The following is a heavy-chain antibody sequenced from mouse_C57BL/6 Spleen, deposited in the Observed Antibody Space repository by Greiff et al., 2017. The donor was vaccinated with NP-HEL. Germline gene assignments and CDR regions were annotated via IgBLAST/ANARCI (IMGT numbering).Heavy chain of an antibody. CDR2: IWSGGST. CDR3: AREGYINYRYFDV. D-gene: IGHD2-5*01. J-gene: IGHJ1*03. CDR1: GFSLTSYG. Sequence: VQLQQSGPGLVQPSQSLSITCTVSGFSLTSYGVHWVRQSPGKGLEWLGVIWSGGSTDYNAAFISRLSISKDNAKSHVIFKMNSLQADDTAIYYCAREGYINYRYFDVWGTGTTVTVSS. V-gene: IGHV2-2*01.